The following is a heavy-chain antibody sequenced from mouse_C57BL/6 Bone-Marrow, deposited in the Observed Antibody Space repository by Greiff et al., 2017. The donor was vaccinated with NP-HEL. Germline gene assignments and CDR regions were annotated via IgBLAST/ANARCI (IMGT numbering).Heavy chain of an antibody. CDR3: ARRSGPLDY. D-gene: IGHD1-3*01. CDR2: IDPSDSYT. J-gene: IGHJ4*01. Sequence: QVQLQQPGAELVRPGTSVKLSCKASGYTFTSYWMHWVKQRPGQGLEWIGVIDPSDSYTNYNQKFKGKATLTVDTSSSTAYMQLSSLTSEDSAVYYCARRSGPLDYWGQGTPVTVSS. V-gene: IGHV1-59*01. CDR1: GYTFTSYW.